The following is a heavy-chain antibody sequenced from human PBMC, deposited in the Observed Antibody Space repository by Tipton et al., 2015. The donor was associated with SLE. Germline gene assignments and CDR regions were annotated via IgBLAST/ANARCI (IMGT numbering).Heavy chain of an antibody. CDR1: GGTFSSYA. CDR3: PGGGSPVDP. Sequence: QSGAEVKKPGSSVKGSCKASGGTFSSYAISWERQAPGQGLEWMGGIIPIFCTANYAQKFQVRLTITTDESTSTADMELSSMRSKDPAVYYCPGGGSPVDPWGQGPLVAVAS. V-gene: IGHV1-69*05. CDR2: IIPIFCTA. J-gene: IGHJ5*02. D-gene: IGHD3-16*01.